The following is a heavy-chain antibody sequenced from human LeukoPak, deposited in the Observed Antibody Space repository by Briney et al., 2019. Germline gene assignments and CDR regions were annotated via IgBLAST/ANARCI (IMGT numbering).Heavy chain of an antibody. V-gene: IGHV3-23*01. J-gene: IGHJ4*02. D-gene: IGHD2/OR15-2a*01. CDR2: ISDSGSST. CDR1: GFIFSSYA. CDR3: VPSPRSNFDY. Sequence: PGGSLRLSCAASGFIFSSYAMSRVRQAPGKGLEWVSTISDSGSSTYYADSVKGRFTISRDNSKNTLYLQMNSLRAEGTAVYYCVPSPRSNFDYWGQGTLVTVSS.